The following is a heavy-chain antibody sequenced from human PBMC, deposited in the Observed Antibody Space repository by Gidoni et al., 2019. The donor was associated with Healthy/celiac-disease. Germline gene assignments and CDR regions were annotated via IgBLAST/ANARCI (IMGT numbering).Heavy chain of an antibody. CDR2: IYYSGST. V-gene: IGHV4-39*01. D-gene: IGHD3-22*01. CDR1: GGSISSSSYY. Sequence: GGSISSSSYYWGWIRPPPGKGLEWIGSIYYSGSTYYNQSLKCRVTISVDTSKNQFSRKPSSVPAADTAVYYCARLGRPDYYDSSGYHYKGQFDYWGQGTLVTVSS. CDR3: ARLGRPDYYDSSGYHYKGQFDY. J-gene: IGHJ4*02.